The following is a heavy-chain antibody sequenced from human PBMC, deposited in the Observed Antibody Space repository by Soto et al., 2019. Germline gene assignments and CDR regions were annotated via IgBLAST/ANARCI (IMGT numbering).Heavy chain of an antibody. CDR3: SRYCSGGSCSPETFDY. CDR1: GYTFTGYY. Sequence: QVQLVQSGAEVKKPGASVKVSCKASGYTFTGYYMHWVRQAPGQGLEWMGWINPKSGGTNYAQKFQGWVNRTRDTSISTAYMELSRLRSDDTAVYYCSRYCSGGSCSPETFDYWGQGTLVTVSS. D-gene: IGHD2-15*01. J-gene: IGHJ4*02. CDR2: INPKSGGT. V-gene: IGHV1-2*04.